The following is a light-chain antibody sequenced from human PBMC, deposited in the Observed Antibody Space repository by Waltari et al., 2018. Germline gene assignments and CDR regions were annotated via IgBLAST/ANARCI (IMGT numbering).Light chain of an antibody. J-gene: IGLJ2*01. Sequence: QSALTQPPSASGSPGQSVTISCTGTNSDVGAYNYVSWYQQYPDKAPKLMIYEVTKRPSGVPDRFSGSKSGNTASLTVSGLQAEDEADYYCSSFAGSSQMLFGGGTKLTVL. V-gene: IGLV2-8*01. CDR3: SSFAGSSQML. CDR1: NSDVGAYNY. CDR2: EVT.